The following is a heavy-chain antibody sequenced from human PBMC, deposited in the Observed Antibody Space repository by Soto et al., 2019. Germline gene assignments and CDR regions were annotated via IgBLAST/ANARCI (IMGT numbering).Heavy chain of an antibody. D-gene: IGHD2-15*01. CDR1: GGTFSSYA. CDR3: ARGCSGGSCHTNNWFGP. Sequence: QVQLVQSGAEVKKPGSSVKVSCKASGGTFSSYAISWVRQAPGQGLEWMGGIIPIFGTANYAQKFQGRVTITADDSTSTAYMELSSLRSEDTAVYYCARGCSGGSCHTNNWFGPWGQGTLVTVSS. CDR2: IIPIFGTA. V-gene: IGHV1-69*01. J-gene: IGHJ5*02.